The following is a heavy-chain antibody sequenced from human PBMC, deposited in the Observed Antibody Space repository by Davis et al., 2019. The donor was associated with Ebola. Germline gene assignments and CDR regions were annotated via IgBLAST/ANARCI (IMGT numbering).Heavy chain of an antibody. J-gene: IGHJ5*02. CDR3: AGSEYDILTSGWFDP. V-gene: IGHV4-59*01. D-gene: IGHD3-9*01. CDR1: GGSISSYY. CDR2: IYYSGST. Sequence: SETLSLTCTVSGGSISSYYWSWIRQPPGKGLEWIGYIYYSGSTNYNPSLKSRVTISVDTSKNQFSLKLSSVTAADTAVYYCAGSEYDILTSGWFDPWGQGTLVTVFS.